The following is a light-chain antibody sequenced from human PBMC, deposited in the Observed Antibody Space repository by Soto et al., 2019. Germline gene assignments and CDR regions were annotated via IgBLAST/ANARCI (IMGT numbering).Light chain of an antibody. V-gene: IGKV1-5*03. Sequence: DIQMTQSPSTLSASVGDRVTITCRASQSISSWLAWYQQKPGRAPKLLIYKGSSLESGVPSRFSGSGSGTEFTLTIGSLQPDEFASYYCQQYNGFSATFGGGTKVEIK. CDR3: QQYNGFSAT. CDR2: KGS. J-gene: IGKJ4*01. CDR1: QSISSW.